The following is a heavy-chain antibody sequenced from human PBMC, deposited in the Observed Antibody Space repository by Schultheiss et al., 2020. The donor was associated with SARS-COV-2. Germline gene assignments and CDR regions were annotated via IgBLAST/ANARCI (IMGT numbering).Heavy chain of an antibody. Sequence: SETLSLTCAVSRGSIRYFNWWSWVRQPPGRGLEWLAEINHSGSTNYNPSLKSRATISVDKSKNQLSLKLSSVTAADTAIYYCTTGGLDWDLWGRGTLVTVSS. CDR3: TTGGLDWDL. CDR2: INHSGST. J-gene: IGHJ2*01. CDR1: RGSIRYFNW. D-gene: IGHD3-16*01. V-gene: IGHV4-4*02.